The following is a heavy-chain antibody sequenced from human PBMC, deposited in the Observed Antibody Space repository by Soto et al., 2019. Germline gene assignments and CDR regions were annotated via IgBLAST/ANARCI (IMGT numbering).Heavy chain of an antibody. D-gene: IGHD3-22*01. V-gene: IGHV1-18*04. J-gene: IGHJ4*02. Sequence: GASVKVSCKASGYTFNSYGISWVRQAPGQGLEWMGWISAYSGNTNYAQKLQGRVTMTTDTSTSTAYMELRSLRSDDTAVYYCARVYSSGYYGGFDYWGQGTLVTVSS. CDR1: GYTFNSYG. CDR2: ISAYSGNT. CDR3: ARVYSSGYYGGFDY.